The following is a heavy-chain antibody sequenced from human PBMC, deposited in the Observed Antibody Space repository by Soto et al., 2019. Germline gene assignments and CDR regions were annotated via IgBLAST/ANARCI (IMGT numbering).Heavy chain of an antibody. J-gene: IGHJ6*02. V-gene: IGHV1-69*13. CDR1: GGTFSSYA. CDR3: ARDWPPAYCGGDCYSNVPDYYYGMDV. D-gene: IGHD2-21*02. CDR2: NIPIFGTA. Sequence: SVKVSCKSSGGTFSSYAISWVRQAPGQGLEWMGGNIPIFGTANYAQKFQGRVTITADESTSTAYMELSSLRSEDTAVYYCARDWPPAYCGGDCYSNVPDYYYGMDVWGQGTTVTVSS.